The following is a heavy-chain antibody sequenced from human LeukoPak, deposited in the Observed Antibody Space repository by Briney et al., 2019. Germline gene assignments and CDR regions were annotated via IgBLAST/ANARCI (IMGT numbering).Heavy chain of an antibody. CDR1: GFTFSSYG. Sequence: GGSLRLSCAASGFTFSSYGMHWVRQAPGKGLEWVAVIWYDGSNEYYADSVKGRFTISRDNSKNTVYLQMDSLRAEDTAVYYCARGYGGNSGGFDIWGQGTTVTVSS. V-gene: IGHV3-33*01. CDR2: IWYDGSNE. CDR3: ARGYGGNSGGFDI. J-gene: IGHJ3*02. D-gene: IGHD4-23*01.